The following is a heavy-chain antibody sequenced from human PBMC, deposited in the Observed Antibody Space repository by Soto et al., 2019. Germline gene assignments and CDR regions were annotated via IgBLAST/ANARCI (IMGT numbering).Heavy chain of an antibody. CDR2: ISAYNGNT. Sequence: ASVKVSCKASGYTFTSYGISWVRQAPGQGLEWMGWISAYNGNTNYAQKLQGRVTMTTDTSTSTAYMELRSLRSDDTAVDYWARVLMGGGYYTGYYYYYGMDVWGQGTTVTVSS. CDR3: ARVLMGGGYYTGYYYYYGMDV. D-gene: IGHD3-3*01. V-gene: IGHV1-18*01. CDR1: GYTFTSYG. J-gene: IGHJ6*02.